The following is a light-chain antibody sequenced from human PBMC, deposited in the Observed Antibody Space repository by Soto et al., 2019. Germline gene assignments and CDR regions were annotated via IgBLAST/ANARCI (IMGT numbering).Light chain of an antibody. CDR2: KAS. Sequence: DIQMTQTPCTLSASVGDRVTITCRASQSISSWLAWYQQRPGKAPKLLIYKASSLGSGVPSRFSGSGSGTEFTLTISSLQAEDFAIYYCQQYNSHSSYTFGQGTKLEIK. J-gene: IGKJ2*01. CDR3: QQYNSHSSYT. V-gene: IGKV1-5*03. CDR1: QSISSW.